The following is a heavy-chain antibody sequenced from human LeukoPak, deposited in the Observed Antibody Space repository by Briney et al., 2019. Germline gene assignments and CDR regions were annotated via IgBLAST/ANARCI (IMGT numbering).Heavy chain of an antibody. CDR1: GFTFSSYW. CDR2: ISGSGGST. V-gene: IGHV3-23*01. D-gene: IGHD3-3*01. Sequence: GGSLRLSCAASGFTFSSYWMHWVRQAPGKGLEWVSGISGSGGSTYYADSVKGRFTISRDNSKNTLYLQMNSLRAEDTAVYYCAKDGISIFGVVSPFDHWGQGTLVTVSS. CDR3: AKDGISIFGVVSPFDH. J-gene: IGHJ4*02.